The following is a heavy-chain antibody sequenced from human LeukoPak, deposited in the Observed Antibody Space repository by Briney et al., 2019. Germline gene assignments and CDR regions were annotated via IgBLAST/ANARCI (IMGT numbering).Heavy chain of an antibody. CDR3: ARGATFRGTYHMDV. Sequence: SETPSLTCAVSGYSISSGYYWGWIRQPPGKGLDWIGSIYHSGTTYYNPSLKSRITISVDTSKNQFSLKLNSVTAADTAVYYCARGATFRGTYHMDVWGKGTTVTVSS. CDR1: GYSISSGYY. J-gene: IGHJ6*03. D-gene: IGHD3-10*01. V-gene: IGHV4-38-2*01. CDR2: IYHSGTT.